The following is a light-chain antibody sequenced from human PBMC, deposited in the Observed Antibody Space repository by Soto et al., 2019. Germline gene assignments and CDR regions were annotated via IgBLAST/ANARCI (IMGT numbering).Light chain of an antibody. CDR3: QQYDSSPRT. Sequence: EIVLTQSPGTLSLSPGESATLSCRASQSLTSNYLTWYQQKPGQAPRLLIYAASYRATGISDRFSGSGSGTDFTLTIDSLEPEDFAVYYCQQYDSSPRTFGQGTKLEIK. J-gene: IGKJ1*01. CDR1: QSLTSNY. V-gene: IGKV3-20*01. CDR2: AAS.